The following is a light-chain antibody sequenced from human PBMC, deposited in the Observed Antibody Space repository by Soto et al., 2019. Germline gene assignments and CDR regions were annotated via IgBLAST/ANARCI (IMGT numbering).Light chain of an antibody. J-gene: IGLJ1*01. Sequence: QSVLTQPASVSGSPGQSITISCTGTSSDVGGYNYVSWYQQHPGKAPKLMIDEVSNRPSGVSNRFSGSKSGNTASLTISGLQAEDEADYYCSSYTSSSPPYVFGTGTKLTVL. CDR1: SSDVGGYNY. CDR2: EVS. V-gene: IGLV2-14*01. CDR3: SSYTSSSPPYV.